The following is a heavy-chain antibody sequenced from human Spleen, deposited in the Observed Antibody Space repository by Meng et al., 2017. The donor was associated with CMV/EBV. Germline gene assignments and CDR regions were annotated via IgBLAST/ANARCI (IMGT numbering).Heavy chain of an antibody. D-gene: IGHD5-18*01. J-gene: IGHJ4*02. V-gene: IGHV3-21*01. Sequence: GESLKISCTAFGFTFSSYSMNWVRQAPGKGLEWVSSISSSSSYIYYADSVKGRFTISRENAKNSLYLQMNSLRAEDTAVYFCARGLTWTWKQQWFDYWGQGTLVTVSS. CDR2: ISSSSSYI. CDR3: ARGLTWTWKQQWFDY. CDR1: GFTFSSYS.